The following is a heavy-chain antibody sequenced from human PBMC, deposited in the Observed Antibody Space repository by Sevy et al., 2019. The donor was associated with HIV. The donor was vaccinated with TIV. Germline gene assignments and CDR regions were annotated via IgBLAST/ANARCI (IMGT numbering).Heavy chain of an antibody. J-gene: IGHJ5*02. CDR3: ARGYCGGGSCTAFDP. V-gene: IGHV3-53*01. Sequence: GGSLRLSCAASGFTVSDNYMSWVRQAPGKGLEWVSVIYSDGSTYYADSVKGRFALSRDMSKNTVYLQMNSLRAEDTAVYYCARGYCGGGSCTAFDPWGQGTLVTVSS. D-gene: IGHD2-15*01. CDR1: GFTVSDNY. CDR2: IYSDGST.